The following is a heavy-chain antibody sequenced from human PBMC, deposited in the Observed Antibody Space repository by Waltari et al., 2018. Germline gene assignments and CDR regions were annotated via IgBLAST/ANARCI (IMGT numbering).Heavy chain of an antibody. CDR2: ISGSGGST. CDR1: GFTFSSYA. Sequence: EVQLLESGGGLVQPGGSLRLSCAASGFTFSSYAMSWVRQAPGKGLEWVSAISGSGGSTYYADAVKGRFTISRDNSKNTLYLQMNSLRAEDTAVYYCAKDLSDIVVVPALREFDYWGQGTLVTVSS. CDR3: AKDLSDIVVVPALREFDY. D-gene: IGHD2-2*01. V-gene: IGHV3-23*01. J-gene: IGHJ4*02.